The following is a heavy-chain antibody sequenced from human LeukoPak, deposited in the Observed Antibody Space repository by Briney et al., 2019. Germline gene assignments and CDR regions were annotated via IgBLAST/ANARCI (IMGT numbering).Heavy chain of an antibody. V-gene: IGHV3-7*01. D-gene: IGHD3-9*01. J-gene: IGHJ4*02. CDR2: IKVDGGLK. CDR1: GFTFRRYW. Sequence: PGESLRLSCAASGFTFRRYWMTWVGQAPGEGLGWGANIKVDGGLKYYVDSVKGRLRISRDKATKPLFLQMSSLRAEDTAVYYCARDASPDSKVGSTVQYFDANDSRGQGTLVAVSS. CDR3: ARDASPDSKVGSTVQYFDANDS.